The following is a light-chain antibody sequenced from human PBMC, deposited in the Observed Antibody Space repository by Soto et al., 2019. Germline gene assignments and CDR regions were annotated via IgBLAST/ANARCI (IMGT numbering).Light chain of an antibody. V-gene: IGKV3-15*01. CDR2: AAS. CDR1: QSVSSN. J-gene: IGKJ2*01. Sequence: EIVLTQSPGTVSLSPGERATLSCRASQSVSSNLAWYQQKPGRAPRLLIYAASTRATGVPARFSGSGSGTEFTLTISSLQSEDCAVYYCQQYDDWPPMYTVGQGTKVAI. CDR3: QQYDDWPPMYT.